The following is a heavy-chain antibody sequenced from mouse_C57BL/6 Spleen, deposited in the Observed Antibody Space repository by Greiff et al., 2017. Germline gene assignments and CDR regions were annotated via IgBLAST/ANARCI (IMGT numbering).Heavy chain of an antibody. CDR2: IDPSDSET. CDR1: GYTFTSYW. J-gene: IGHJ4*01. CDR3: AREGYAMDY. V-gene: IGHV1-52*01. Sequence: VQLQQPGAELVRPGSSVKLSCKASGYTFTSYWMHWVKQRPIQGLEWIGNIDPSDSETHYNQKFKDKATLTVDKSSSTAYMQRSSLTSEDAAVYYCAREGYAMDYWGQGTSVTVSA.